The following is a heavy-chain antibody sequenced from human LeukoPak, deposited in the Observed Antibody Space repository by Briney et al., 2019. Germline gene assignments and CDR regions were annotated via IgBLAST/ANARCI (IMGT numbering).Heavy chain of an antibody. J-gene: IGHJ4*02. CDR3: APDLSFRVVVVGGRTPY. V-gene: IGHV1-69-2*01. CDR2: VDPEDGET. CDR1: GCTFIDYY. D-gene: IGHD2-15*01. Sequence: ASVKISCKASGCTFIDYYIHWVQQAPGKGLEWMGRVDPEDGETIYAEKFQGRVTITADTSTDTAYMELSSLRSEDTAVYYCAPDLSFRVVVVGGRTPYWGQGTLVTVSS.